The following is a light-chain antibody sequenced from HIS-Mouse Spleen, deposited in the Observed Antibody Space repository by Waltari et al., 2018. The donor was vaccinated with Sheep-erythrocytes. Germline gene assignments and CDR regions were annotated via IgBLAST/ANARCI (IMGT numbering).Light chain of an antibody. CDR1: QSISSY. V-gene: IGKV1-39*01. Sequence: DIQMTQSPSSLSASVGDRVTITCRASQSISSYLNWYQQKPGKAPKLLIYAASSLQSRVPSRFSGSGSGTDFTLTISRLQPEDFATYYCQQSYSTPPTFGGGTKVEIK. CDR2: AAS. CDR3: QQSYSTPPT. J-gene: IGKJ4*01.